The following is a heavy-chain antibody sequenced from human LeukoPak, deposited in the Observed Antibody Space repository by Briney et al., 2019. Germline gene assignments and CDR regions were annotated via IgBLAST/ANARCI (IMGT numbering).Heavy chain of an antibody. D-gene: IGHD2-2*01. CDR3: ARDLRYCSSTSCYHYYYGMDV. CDR1: GGSISSGGYY. CDR2: IYYSGST. Sequence: SETLSLTCTVSGGSISSGGYYWSWTRQHPGKGLEWIGYIYYSGSTYYNPSLKSRVTISVDTSKNQFSLKLSSVTAADTAVYYCARDLRYCSSTSCYHYYYGMDVWGQGTTVTVSS. V-gene: IGHV4-31*03. J-gene: IGHJ6*02.